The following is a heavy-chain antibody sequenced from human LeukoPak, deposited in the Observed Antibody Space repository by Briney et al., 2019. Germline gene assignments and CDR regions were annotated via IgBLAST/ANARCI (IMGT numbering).Heavy chain of an antibody. D-gene: IGHD5-24*01. V-gene: IGHV3-53*01. Sequence: PGGSLRLSCAASGFSVRSNYMSWVRQAPGKGLEWVSVIRSGGNTEHADSVNGRFTISRDNSKNTLYLQMNSLRADDTAVYYCAKEFSFRDGYNHGFDNWGQGTLVTVSS. CDR2: IRSGGNT. CDR3: AKEFSFRDGYNHGFDN. J-gene: IGHJ4*02. CDR1: GFSVRSNY.